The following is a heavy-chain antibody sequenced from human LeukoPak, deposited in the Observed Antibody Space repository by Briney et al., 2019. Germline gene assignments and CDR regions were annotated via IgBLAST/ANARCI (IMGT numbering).Heavy chain of an antibody. CDR3: AREASLYCSGNNCYWAFDL. J-gene: IGHJ5*02. V-gene: IGHV3-7*01. CDR2: IKQDESKR. CDR1: GFTFSNYW. D-gene: IGHD2-2*01. Sequence: GGSLILSCAASGFTFSNYWMSWVRQAPGKGLEWVANIKQDESKRYYVGSVKGRFTISRDNAKNSLYLQMNSLRAEDTAVYYCAREASLYCSGNNCYWAFDLWGQGTLVTVSS.